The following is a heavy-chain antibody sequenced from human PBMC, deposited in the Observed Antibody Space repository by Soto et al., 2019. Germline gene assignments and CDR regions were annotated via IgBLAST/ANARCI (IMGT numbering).Heavy chain of an antibody. CDR2: IIPIIGII. D-gene: IGHD3-22*01. V-gene: IGHV1-69*08. CDR3: AGDPDSHYNDSHASSYP. CDR1: GGTFSTYT. J-gene: IGHJ5*02. Sequence: QVQLVQSGAEVKKPGSSVKVSCKASGGTFSTYTITWVRQAPGQGLEWMGRIIPIIGIINYAQKFQGRVTITADKITGTAYMELTRLRSDDPALYYCAGDPDSHYNDSHASSYPWGQGTLVTVSS.